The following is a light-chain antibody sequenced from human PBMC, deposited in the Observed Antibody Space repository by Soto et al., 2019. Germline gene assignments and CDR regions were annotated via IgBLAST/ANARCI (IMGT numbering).Light chain of an antibody. Sequence: EIVLTQSPATLSLSPGERAILSCGASQSVINYLAWYQQKPGQAPRLLIYDTSNRATGIPARFSGSGSGTDFTLIISSLEPEDFAVYYCQQRANWPLTFGGGTKVDIK. J-gene: IGKJ4*01. CDR2: DTS. CDR3: QQRANWPLT. CDR1: QSVINY. V-gene: IGKV3-11*01.